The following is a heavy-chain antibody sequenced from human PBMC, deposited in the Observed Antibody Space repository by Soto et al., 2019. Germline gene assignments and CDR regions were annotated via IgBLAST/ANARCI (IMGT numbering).Heavy chain of an antibody. CDR2: IYSGGST. V-gene: IGHV3-53*01. CDR3: ARVTGAYYYDSSGYYYGNYFDY. Sequence: GGSLRLSCAASGFTVSSNYMSWVRQAPGKGLEWVSVIYSGGSTYYADSVKGRFTISRDNSKNTLYLQMNSLRAEDTAVYYCARVTGAYYYDSSGYYYGNYFDYWGQGTLVTVSS. CDR1: GFTVSSNY. J-gene: IGHJ4*02. D-gene: IGHD3-22*01.